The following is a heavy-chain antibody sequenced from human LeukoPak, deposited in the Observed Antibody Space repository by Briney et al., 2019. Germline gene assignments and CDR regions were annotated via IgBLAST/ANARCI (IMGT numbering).Heavy chain of an antibody. J-gene: IGHJ4*02. Sequence: SETLSLTCAVYGGSFSGYYWSWIRQPPGKGLEWIGEINHSGSTIYNPSLKSRVTISVDTSKNQFSLKLSSVTAADTAVYYCARGRIAAAGNWGQGTLVTVSS. D-gene: IGHD6-13*01. V-gene: IGHV4-34*01. CDR2: INHSGST. CDR1: GGSFSGYY. CDR3: ARGRIAAAGN.